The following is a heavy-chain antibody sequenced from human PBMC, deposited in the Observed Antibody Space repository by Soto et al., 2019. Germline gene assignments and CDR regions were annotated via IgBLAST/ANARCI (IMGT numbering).Heavy chain of an antibody. CDR1: GGSISSGGYA. J-gene: IGHJ4*02. CDR3: ARPPMY. CDR2: IYHSGST. V-gene: IGHV4-30-2*01. Sequence: QLQLQESGSGLVKPSQTLSLTCAVSGGSISSGGYAWSWIRQPPGKGLEWIGYIYHSGSTYYNPYLQSRVTISVDRSKDQFSLKLSSVAAADAAVYSCARPPMYWGQGTLVTVSS.